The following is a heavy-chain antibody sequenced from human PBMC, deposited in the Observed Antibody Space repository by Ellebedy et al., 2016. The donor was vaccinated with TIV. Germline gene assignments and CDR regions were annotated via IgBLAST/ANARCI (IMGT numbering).Heavy chain of an antibody. D-gene: IGHD1-1*01. CDR1: GFTFTYYS. CDR3: ARDREERDNPIDL. V-gene: IGHV3-21*01. CDR2: SSSSSRYI. Sequence: GESLKISXVASGFTFTYYSMNWVRQAPGKGLEWVSSSSSSSRYIYYADSVRGRFTISRDNARNSLHLQMNSLTAEDTAVYYSARDREERDNPIDLWGRGTLVTVSS. J-gene: IGHJ4*02.